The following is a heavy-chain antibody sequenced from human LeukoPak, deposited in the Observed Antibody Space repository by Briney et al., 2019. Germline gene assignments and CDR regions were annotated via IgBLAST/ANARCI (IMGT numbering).Heavy chain of an antibody. CDR2: TRSNGDTT. V-gene: IGHV3-23*01. J-gene: IGHJ4*02. CDR1: GFTFSSLA. CDR3: AKGQELDDGVFDS. D-gene: IGHD1-1*01. Sequence: GGSLRLSCTASGFTFSSLAMTWVRQAPGKGLEWVSTTRSNGDTTYNADSVKGRFTISRDNSKNTLYLELNSLRVEDTATFYCAKGQELDDGVFDSWGQGTMVTVSS.